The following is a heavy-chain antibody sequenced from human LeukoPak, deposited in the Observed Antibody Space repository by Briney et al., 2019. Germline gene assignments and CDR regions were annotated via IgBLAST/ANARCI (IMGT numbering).Heavy chain of an antibody. Sequence: SETLSLTCTVSGDSISSNSYYWGWIRQPPGKGLEWIGSIYYSGASYYNPSLKSRVIISVDTSKNQFSLKLSSVTAAGTAVFYCARHYYDSSGYYLEGFDIWGQGTMVTVSS. CDR2: IYYSGAS. CDR3: ARHYYDSSGYYLEGFDI. CDR1: GDSISSNSYY. J-gene: IGHJ3*02. V-gene: IGHV4-39*01. D-gene: IGHD3-22*01.